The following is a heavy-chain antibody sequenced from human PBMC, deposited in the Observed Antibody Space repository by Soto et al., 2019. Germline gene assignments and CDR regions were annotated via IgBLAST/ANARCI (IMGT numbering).Heavy chain of an antibody. CDR2: IFWDDDP. D-gene: IGHD2-21*01. Sequence: QITLKESGPTVVKPTQTLTLTCIFSGFSFSADGVAVGWIRQPPGKALQWLALIFWDDDPRDSPSLNSRLTITKDTPKNQVVLTMTNIDPVDTRTYYCAHAYGGTSWPNDAFDVWGQGTVVTVSS. CDR1: GFSFSADGVA. CDR3: AHAYGGTSWPNDAFDV. J-gene: IGHJ3*01. V-gene: IGHV2-5*02.